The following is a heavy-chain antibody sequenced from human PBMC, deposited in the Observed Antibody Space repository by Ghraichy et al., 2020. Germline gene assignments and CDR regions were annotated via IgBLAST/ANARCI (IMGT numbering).Heavy chain of an antibody. CDR2: ITSSGSTI. Sequence: GGSLRLSCAASGFSFSDYYMNWIRQAPGKGLEWVSFITSSGSTIYYADSVKGRFTISRDNAKNSLYLQMNSLRAEDTAVYYCASGGGRGGLDYWGQGTLVTVSS. CDR1: GFSFSDYY. J-gene: IGHJ4*02. D-gene: IGHD3-16*01. CDR3: ASGGGRGGLDY. V-gene: IGHV3-11*04.